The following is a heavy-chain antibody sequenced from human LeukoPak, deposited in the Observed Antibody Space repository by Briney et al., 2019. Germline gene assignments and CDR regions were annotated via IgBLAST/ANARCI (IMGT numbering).Heavy chain of an antibody. CDR2: IYYSGST. Sequence: NPSETLSLTCAVYGGSFSGYYWSWIRQPPGKGLEWIGYIYYSGSTNYNPSLKSRVTISVDTSKNQFSLKLSSVTAADTAVYYCARTSGGRYFDWLLWGQGTLVTVSS. CDR1: GGSFSGYY. V-gene: IGHV4-59*01. CDR3: ARTSGGRYFDWLL. J-gene: IGHJ4*02. D-gene: IGHD3-9*01.